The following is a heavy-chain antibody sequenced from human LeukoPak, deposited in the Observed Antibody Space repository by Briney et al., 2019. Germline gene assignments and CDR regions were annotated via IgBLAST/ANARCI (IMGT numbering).Heavy chain of an antibody. CDR1: GGSISSYY. J-gene: IGHJ3*02. CDR3: ARRYDILRADAFDI. D-gene: IGHD3-9*01. V-gene: IGHV4-4*09. Sequence: SETLSLTCTVSGGSISSYYWSWLRQPPGKGLEWIGYIYTSGSTNYNPSLKSRVTISVDTSKNQFSLKLSSVTAADTAVYYCARRYDILRADAFDIWGQGTMVTVSS. CDR2: IYTSGST.